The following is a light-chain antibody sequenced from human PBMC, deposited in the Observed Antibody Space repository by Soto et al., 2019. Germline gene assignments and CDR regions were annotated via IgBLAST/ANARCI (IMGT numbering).Light chain of an antibody. CDR2: LGS. CDR3: MQALQTPLT. CDR1: QSLLYTNGDNY. Sequence: DIVMTQSPLSLPVSPGEPASISCSSSQSLLYTNGDNYLNWYVQKPGQSPQLLIYLGSFRASGGPDRFSGSGSATDFTLRIREVEAEDVGVYYCMQALQTPLTFGGGNKVEIK. V-gene: IGKV2-28*01. J-gene: IGKJ4*01.